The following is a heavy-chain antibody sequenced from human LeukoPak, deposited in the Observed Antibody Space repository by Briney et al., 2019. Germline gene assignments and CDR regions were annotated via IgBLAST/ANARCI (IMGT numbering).Heavy chain of an antibody. Sequence: ASVKLSFKASGYTFTGYYMHWVRQAPGQGLEWMGWINPNSGGTNYAQKFQGRVTMTRDTSISTAYMERSRLRSDHTAVYYCARGEVANFYYYYGMDVWGQGTTVTV. D-gene: IGHD1-26*01. CDR1: GYTFTGYY. CDR2: INPNSGGT. J-gene: IGHJ6*02. CDR3: ARGEVANFYYYYGMDV. V-gene: IGHV1-2*02.